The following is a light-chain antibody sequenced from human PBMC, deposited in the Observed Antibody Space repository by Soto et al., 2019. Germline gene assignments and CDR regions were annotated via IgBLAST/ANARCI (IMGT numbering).Light chain of an antibody. J-gene: IGLJ2*01. CDR1: SSDIGGYNY. V-gene: IGLV2-14*01. Sequence: QSALTQPASVSGSPGQSITISCTGTSSDIGGYNYVSWYQQHPGKAPKLIIYEVSKRPSGVSGRFCGSKSGNTASLTISGLEPEDVDDSYCSSYRFSVIPEVFGGGTKVTVL. CDR2: EVS. CDR3: SSYRFSVIPEV.